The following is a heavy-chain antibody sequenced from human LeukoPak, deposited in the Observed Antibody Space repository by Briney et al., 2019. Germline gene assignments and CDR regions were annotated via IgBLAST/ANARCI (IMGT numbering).Heavy chain of an antibody. V-gene: IGHV4-34*01. D-gene: IGHD6-19*01. CDR3: ARSSLYSSGWYWYFDL. J-gene: IGHJ2*01. Sequence: SETLSLTCAVYGGSFSGYYWSWIRQPPGKGLEWIGEINHSGSTNYNPSLKSRVTISVDTSKNQFSLKLSSVTAADTAVYYCARSSLYSSGWYWYFDLWGRGTLVTVSS. CDR2: INHSGST. CDR1: GGSFSGYY.